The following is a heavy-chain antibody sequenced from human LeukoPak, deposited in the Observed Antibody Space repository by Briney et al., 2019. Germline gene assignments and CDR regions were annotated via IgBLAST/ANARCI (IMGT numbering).Heavy chain of an antibody. CDR2: MKSKTDGGTT. J-gene: IGHJ4*02. D-gene: IGHD3-3*01. V-gene: IGHV3-15*01. CDR3: TTDQYYDFWSGFDY. Sequence: GGSLRLSCAASGFTFRNAWMSWVRQAPGKGLEWVGRMKSKTDGGTTDYAAPVKGRFTISRDDSKNTLYLQMNSLKTEDTAVYYCTTDQYYDFWSGFDYWGQGTLVTVSS. CDR1: GFTFRNAW.